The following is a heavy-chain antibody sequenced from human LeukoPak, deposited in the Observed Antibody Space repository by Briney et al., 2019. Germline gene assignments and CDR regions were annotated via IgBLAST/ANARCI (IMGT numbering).Heavy chain of an antibody. D-gene: IGHD3-3*01. CDR1: GFTFSSYW. CDR3: ARTLQYYDFWSGFRGTYYYYGMDV. J-gene: IGHJ6*02. V-gene: IGHV3-30*03. Sequence: PGGSLRLSCAASGFTFSSYWMSWVRQAPGKGLEWVAVISYDGGNKYYADSVKGRFTISRDNSKNTLYLQMNSLRAEDTAVYYCARTLQYYDFWSGFRGTYYYYGMDVWGQGTTVTVSS. CDR2: ISYDGGNK.